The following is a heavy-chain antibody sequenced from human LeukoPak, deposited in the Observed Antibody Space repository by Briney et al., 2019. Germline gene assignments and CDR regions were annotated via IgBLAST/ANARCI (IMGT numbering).Heavy chain of an antibody. J-gene: IGHJ4*02. CDR3: AKVDYGSGSYATFDY. D-gene: IGHD3-10*01. CDR2: IRYDGSNK. CDR1: GFTFSSYG. Sequence: GGSLRLSCAASGFTFSSYGMHWVRQAPDKGLEWVAFIRYDGSNKYYADSVKGRFTISRDNSKNTLYLQMNSLRAEDTAVYYCAKVDYGSGSYATFDYWGQGTLVTVSS. V-gene: IGHV3-30*02.